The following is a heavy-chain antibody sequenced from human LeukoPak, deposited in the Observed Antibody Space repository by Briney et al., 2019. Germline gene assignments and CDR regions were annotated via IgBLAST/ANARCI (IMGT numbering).Heavy chain of an antibody. V-gene: IGHV3-48*01. CDR3: ARIAAAYYYYYMDV. CDR1: GFTFSTHT. D-gene: IGHD6-13*01. CDR2: ISGSTSVI. Sequence: GGSLRLSCAASGFTFSTHTVAWVRQAPGKGLECLSYISGSTSVIYYADSVKGRFTISRDNAKNSLYLQMNSLKAEGTALYYCARIAAAYYYYYMDVWGKGTTVTVSS. J-gene: IGHJ6*03.